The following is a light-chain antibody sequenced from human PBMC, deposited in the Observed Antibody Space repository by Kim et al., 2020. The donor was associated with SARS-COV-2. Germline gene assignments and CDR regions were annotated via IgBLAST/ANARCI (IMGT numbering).Light chain of an antibody. J-gene: IGLJ2*01. CDR3: DDGDNSCYHLLV. CDR2: NEN. CDR1: SLRSSY. Sequence: SSELTQDPAVSVALGPAVRITCHGISLRSSYASWYQHKPGSAPVLDIYNENNRPTWVPDRFSASSSGNTASLNTASAQAEAESDYYCDDGDNSCYHLLVF. V-gene: IGLV3-19*01.